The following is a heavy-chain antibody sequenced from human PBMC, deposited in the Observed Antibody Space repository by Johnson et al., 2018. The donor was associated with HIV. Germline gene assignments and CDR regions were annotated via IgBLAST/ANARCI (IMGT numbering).Heavy chain of an antibody. CDR3: YCTDHFGAGSESKGTFDA. Sequence: MQLVESGGGLVQPGGSLRLSCVASGLTVSSNYMTWVRQSPGKGLECVSVIYSGDNTYYADSVKGRFTISRDNSKRTLYLEMTSLRQDDTAVYSCYCTDHFGAGSESKGTFDAWGQGTMVTVSS. V-gene: IGHV3-66*02. D-gene: IGHD3-10*01. J-gene: IGHJ3*01. CDR2: IYSGDNT. CDR1: GLTVSSNY.